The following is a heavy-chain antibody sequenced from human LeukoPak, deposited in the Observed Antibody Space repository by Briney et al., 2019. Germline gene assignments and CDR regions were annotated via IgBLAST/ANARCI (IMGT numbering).Heavy chain of an antibody. CDR2: ISYDGSNK. J-gene: IGHJ4*02. Sequence: PGGYLRLSCAASGFTFSSYGMHWVRRAPGKGLEWVAVISYDGSNKYYADSVKGRFTISRDNSKNTLYLQMNSLRAEDTAVYYCAYYGSGSYYLSYFDYWGQGTLVTVSS. D-gene: IGHD3-10*01. CDR1: GFTFSSYG. CDR3: AYYGSGSYYLSYFDY. V-gene: IGHV3-30*03.